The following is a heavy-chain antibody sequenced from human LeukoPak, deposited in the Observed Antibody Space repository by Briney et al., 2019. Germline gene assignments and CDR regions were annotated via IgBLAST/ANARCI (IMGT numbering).Heavy chain of an antibody. J-gene: IGHJ5*02. V-gene: IGHV1-46*01. CDR3: AREGLVRWFDP. D-gene: IGHD6-19*01. CDR1: GYTFTSNY. CDR2: ISPSGGST. Sequence: ASVKVSCKAFGYTFTSNYMHWVRQAPGQGPEWMGVISPSGGSTTYAQKFQGRVILTRDMSTSTVYMELSSLRSEDTAVYYCAREGLVRWFDPWGQGTLVTVSS.